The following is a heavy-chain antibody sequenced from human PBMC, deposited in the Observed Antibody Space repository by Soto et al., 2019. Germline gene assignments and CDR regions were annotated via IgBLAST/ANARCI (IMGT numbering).Heavy chain of an antibody. CDR2: ISYDGSNK. CDR1: GFTFSSYG. J-gene: IGHJ3*02. V-gene: IGHV3-30*18. CDR3: AKDRAGYCSGGSCGDAFDI. D-gene: IGHD2-15*01. Sequence: QVQLVESGGGVVQPGRSLRLSCAASGFTFSSYGMHWVRQAPGKGLEWVAVISYDGSNKYYADSVKGRFTISRDNSKNTLYLQMNSLGAEDTAVYYCAKDRAGYCSGGSCGDAFDIWGQGTMVTVSS.